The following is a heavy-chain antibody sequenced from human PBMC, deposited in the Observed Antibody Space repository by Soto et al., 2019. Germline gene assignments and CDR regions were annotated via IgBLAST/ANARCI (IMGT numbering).Heavy chain of an antibody. Sequence: EMQLLESGGGWVQPGGSLRLSCAASGFSISTYDMSWVRQTPGKGLEWVSGTSASDGSAYYSDSVRGRFTIARDNSKITLYVEMNSLRSEDTAIYYCAKEDDEWTNGHFELWGQGTLVTVSS. CDR3: AKEDDEWTNGHFEL. CDR1: GFSISTYD. CDR2: TSASDGSA. D-gene: IGHD2-8*01. J-gene: IGHJ3*01. V-gene: IGHV3-23*01.